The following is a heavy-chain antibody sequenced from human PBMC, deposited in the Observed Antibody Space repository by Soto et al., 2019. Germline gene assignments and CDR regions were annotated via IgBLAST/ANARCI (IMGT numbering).Heavy chain of an antibody. J-gene: IGHJ4*02. Sequence: PSETLSLTCTVSGGSVSSGSYYWSWIRQPPGKGLEWIGYIYYSGSTNYNPSLKSRDTIAVDTSKNQFSLKLSSVTAADTAVYYCARDERRSGGIDYWGQGTLVTVSS. CDR2: IYYSGST. D-gene: IGHD3-16*01. CDR3: ARDERRSGGIDY. CDR1: GGSVSSGSYY. V-gene: IGHV4-61*01.